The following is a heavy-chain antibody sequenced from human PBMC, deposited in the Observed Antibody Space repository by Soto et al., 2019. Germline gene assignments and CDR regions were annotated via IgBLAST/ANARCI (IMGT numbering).Heavy chain of an antibody. V-gene: IGHV3-33*01. CDR1: GFTFSSYG. J-gene: IGHJ6*03. Sequence: GESLRLSCAASGFTFSSYGMHWVRQAPGKGLEWVAAIWDDGSNKYYADSVKGRFTISIDNSKNTLYLQINSRRAEDTAVYYCARVPLDCSGGSCYDLPWDYYYYMDVWGKGTKVTVSS. D-gene: IGHD2-15*01. CDR3: ARVPLDCSGGSCYDLPWDYYYYMDV. CDR2: IWDDGSNK.